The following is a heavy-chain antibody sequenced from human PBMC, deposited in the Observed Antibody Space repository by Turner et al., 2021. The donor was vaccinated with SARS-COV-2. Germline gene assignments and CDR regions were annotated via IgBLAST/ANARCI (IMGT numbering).Heavy chain of an antibody. V-gene: IGHV3-53*01. D-gene: IGHD4-17*01. CDR1: GFSVSSNY. CDR2: IYRGGST. J-gene: IGHJ4*02. CDR3: ERDYGDYYFDY. Sequence: EVQLVESGGGLIQPGGSLRLSCAASGFSVSSNYMSWVRQAPGKGLEWVSVIYRGGSTYYADSVKGRFTISRDNSKNTLYLQMNSLRAEDTAVYYCERDYGDYYFDYWGQGTLVTVSS.